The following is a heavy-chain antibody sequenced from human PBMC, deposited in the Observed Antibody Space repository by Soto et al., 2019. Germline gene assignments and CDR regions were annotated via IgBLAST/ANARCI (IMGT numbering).Heavy chain of an antibody. CDR2: ISGTGESA. Sequence: EVQLLEYGGGMTQPGGSLSLSCIASGLTFNNYAMSWVRQAPGKGLEWVSTISGTGESAYYADSLKGRLTISRDNSKNTAYLQMNSLRAEDTAMYYSVKDRILTTVPDRGAFDIWGQGTMVTVSS. CDR3: VKDRILTTVPDRGAFDI. J-gene: IGHJ3*02. D-gene: IGHD4-17*01. CDR1: GLTFNNYA. V-gene: IGHV3-23*01.